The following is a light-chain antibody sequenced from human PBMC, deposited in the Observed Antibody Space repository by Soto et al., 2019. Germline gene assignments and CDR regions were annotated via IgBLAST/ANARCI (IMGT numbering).Light chain of an antibody. CDR1: TSNLGGNT. CDR2: TNN. J-gene: IGLJ2*01. V-gene: IGLV1-44*01. CDR3: AAWDDSPNAVV. Sequence: QSVLTQPPSVSGTPGHKVSISCSGSTSNLGGNTVNWYQQLPGTAPKLLIYTNNQRPSGVPDRFSGSKSGTSASLAISGRRSEDEADFYCAAWDDSPNAVVFGGGTKVTVL.